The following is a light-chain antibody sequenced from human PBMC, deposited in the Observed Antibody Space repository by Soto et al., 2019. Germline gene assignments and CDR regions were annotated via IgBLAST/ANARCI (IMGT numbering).Light chain of an antibody. CDR1: QGIRNY. V-gene: IGKV1-27*01. CDR2: AAS. Sequence: DIQMTQSPSSLSASVGDRVTITCRASQGIRNYLAWYQQKPGKVPNLLIYAASTLQAAVQTRLSGSGSGTDITITISSLQPAHVATCYCQIYSSALARTFSGGHKEEIK. CDR3: QIYSSALART. J-gene: IGKJ4*01.